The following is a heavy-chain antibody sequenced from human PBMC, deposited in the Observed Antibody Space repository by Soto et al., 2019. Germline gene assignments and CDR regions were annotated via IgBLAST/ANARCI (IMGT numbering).Heavy chain of an antibody. V-gene: IGHV3-33*01. Sequence: QVQLVESGGGVVQPGRSLRLSCAASGFTFSSYGMHWVRQAPGKGLEWVAVIWYDGSNKYYADSVKGRFTISRDNSKNTLYLQMNSLRAEDTAVYYCARGTRARYDSSGYHRDWGQGTLVTVSS. D-gene: IGHD3-22*01. J-gene: IGHJ4*02. CDR1: GFTFSSYG. CDR3: ARGTRARYDSSGYHRD. CDR2: IWYDGSNK.